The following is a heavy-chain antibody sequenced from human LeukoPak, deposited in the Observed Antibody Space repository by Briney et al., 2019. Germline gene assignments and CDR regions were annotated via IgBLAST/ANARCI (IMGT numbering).Heavy chain of an antibody. CDR2: IYYSGST. V-gene: IGHV4-59*01. Sequence: PSETLSLTCTVSGGSISSYYWSWIRQRPGKGLEWIGYIYYSGSTNYNPSLKSRVTISVDTSKNQFSLKLSSVTAADTAVYYCARYNWNYDYWGQGTLVTVSS. CDR1: GGSISSYY. CDR3: ARYNWNYDY. D-gene: IGHD1-7*01. J-gene: IGHJ4*02.